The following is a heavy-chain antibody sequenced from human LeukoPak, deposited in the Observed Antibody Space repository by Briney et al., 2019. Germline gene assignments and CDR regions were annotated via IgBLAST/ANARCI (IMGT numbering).Heavy chain of an antibody. J-gene: IGHJ6*02. CDR3: AKDRGYSSSYYYGMDV. Sequence: GGSLRLSCAASGFTFNDFAMHWVRLTPGKGLEWVSGISWNSGSIGYADSVKGRFTISRDNAKNSLYLQMNSLRAEDTALYYCAKDRGYSSSYYYGMDVWGQGTTVTVSS. CDR1: GFTFNDFA. CDR2: ISWNSGSI. D-gene: IGHD6-13*01. V-gene: IGHV3-9*01.